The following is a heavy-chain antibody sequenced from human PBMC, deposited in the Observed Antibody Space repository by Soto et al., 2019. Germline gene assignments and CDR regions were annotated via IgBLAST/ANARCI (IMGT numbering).Heavy chain of an antibody. CDR1: GFTFSSYA. CDR2: ISYDGNNK. J-gene: IGHJ2*01. D-gene: IGHD6-6*01. V-gene: IGHV3-30-3*01. Sequence: QVQLVESGGGVVQPGRSLRLSCAASGFTFSSYAMHWVRQAPGKGLEWVAVISYDGNNKNYADSVKGRFTISRDNSKNTLYLQMNSLRAEDTAVYYCARDGAARPPYWYFDLWGRGTLVTVSS. CDR3: ARDGAARPPYWYFDL.